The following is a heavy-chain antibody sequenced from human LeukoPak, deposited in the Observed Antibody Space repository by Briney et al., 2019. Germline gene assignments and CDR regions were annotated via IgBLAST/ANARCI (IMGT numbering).Heavy chain of an antibody. V-gene: IGHV4-59*01. D-gene: IGHD1-7*01. J-gene: IGHJ4*02. CDR2: IYYSGST. CDR3: ARGTGTTWLDY. CDR1: GGSISTYY. Sequence: SETLSLTCTVSGGSISTYYWNWIRQPPGKGLEWIGYIYYSGSTNYNPSLKSRVTISVDTSKNQFSLKLSSVTAADTAVYYCARGTGTTWLDYWGQGTLVTVSS.